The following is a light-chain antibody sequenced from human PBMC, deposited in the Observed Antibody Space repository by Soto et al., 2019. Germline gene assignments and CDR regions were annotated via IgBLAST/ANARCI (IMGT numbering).Light chain of an antibody. J-gene: IGKJ1*01. CDR1: RDISNS. Sequence: DIQMTQSHSSVSASVGDRLTITCRASRDISNSLAWYQQTPGKAPKLLLRGASSLHRGVPSRFSGGGAGTEFTLTISSLQPEDFATYYCQQTSAFPRTFGQETKVDIK. V-gene: IGKV1-12*01. CDR3: QQTSAFPRT. CDR2: GAS.